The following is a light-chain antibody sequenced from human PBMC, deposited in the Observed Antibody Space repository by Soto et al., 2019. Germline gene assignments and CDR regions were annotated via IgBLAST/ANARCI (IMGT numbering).Light chain of an antibody. V-gene: IGLV2-14*01. CDR3: SSYTSSSTLRV. Sequence: QSALTQPASVSGSPGQSITISCTGTSSDVGGYNYVSWYQQYPGKAPKLMIYEVNNRPSGVSNRFSGSKSANTASLTISGLQAEDEADYYCSSYTSSSTLRVFGGGTKVTVL. J-gene: IGLJ3*02. CDR2: EVN. CDR1: SSDVGGYNY.